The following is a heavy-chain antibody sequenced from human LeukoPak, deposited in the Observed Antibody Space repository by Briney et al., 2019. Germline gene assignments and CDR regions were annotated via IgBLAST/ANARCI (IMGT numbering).Heavy chain of an antibody. V-gene: IGHV3-15*01. J-gene: IGHJ6*02. CDR1: GFTFSNAW. CDR3: AREASWYYYGMDV. CDR2: IKSKTDGGTT. Sequence: GGSLRLSCAASGFTFSNAWMSWVRQAPGKGLEWVGRIKSKTDGGTTDYAAPVKGRFTISRDDSKNTLYLQMNSLKTEDTAVYYCAREASWYYYGMDVWGQGTTVTVSS.